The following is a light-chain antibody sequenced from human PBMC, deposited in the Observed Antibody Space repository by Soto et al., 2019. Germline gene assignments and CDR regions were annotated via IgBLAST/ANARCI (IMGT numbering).Light chain of an antibody. V-gene: IGLV2-23*01. CDR1: SSDVGSYNF. Sequence: QSALTQPASVSGSPGQSITISCTGTSSDVGSYNFVSWYQQHPGKAPKLMIYEGSKRPSGVSNRFSGSKSGNTASLTISGLQAEDEADYYCCSYAGSSTDVCGTGTKLTVL. J-gene: IGLJ1*01. CDR2: EGS. CDR3: CSYAGSSTDV.